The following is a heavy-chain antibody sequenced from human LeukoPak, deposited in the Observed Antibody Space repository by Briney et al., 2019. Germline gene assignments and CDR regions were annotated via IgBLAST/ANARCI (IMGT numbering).Heavy chain of an antibody. Sequence: GGSLRLSCAASGFTFSKNAMTWVRQAPGKGLEWVSGISGSGGTTYYADSVKGRFTISRDNSKNTLYLQMNSLRAEDTAVYYCAKAVGTSRAGVDYWGQGTLLTASS. D-gene: IGHD2-2*01. J-gene: IGHJ4*01. CDR3: AKAVGTSRAGVDY. CDR1: GFTFSKNA. V-gene: IGHV3-23*01. CDR2: ISGSGGTT.